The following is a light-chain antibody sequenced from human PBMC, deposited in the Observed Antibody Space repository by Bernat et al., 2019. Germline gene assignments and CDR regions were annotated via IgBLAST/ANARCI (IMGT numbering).Light chain of an antibody. V-gene: IGKV3-20*01. CDR3: QQFGSSPPYT. Sequence: EIVLTQSPGTLSLSPGERATLSCRASPSISSTYLAWYQQKPGQPPRLLIYAASTRAAGIPDRFSGSASGADFTLTISRLGPEDFAVYYCQQFGSSPPYTFGQGTKLEIK. J-gene: IGKJ2*01. CDR2: AAS. CDR1: PSISSTY.